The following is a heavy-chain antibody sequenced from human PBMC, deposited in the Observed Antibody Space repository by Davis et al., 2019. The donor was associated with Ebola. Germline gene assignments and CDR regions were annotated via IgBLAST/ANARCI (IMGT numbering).Heavy chain of an antibody. V-gene: IGHV4-34*01. CDR3: ARDLAVAGTGYYFDY. CDR1: GGSFSGYY. CDR2: INHSGST. D-gene: IGHD6-19*01. Sequence: PSDTLSLTCAVHGGSFSGYYWSWIRQPPGKGLEWIGEINHSGSTNYNPSLKSRVTISVDTSKNQFSLKLSSVTAADTAVYYCARDLAVAGTGYYFDYWGQGTLVTVSS. J-gene: IGHJ4*02.